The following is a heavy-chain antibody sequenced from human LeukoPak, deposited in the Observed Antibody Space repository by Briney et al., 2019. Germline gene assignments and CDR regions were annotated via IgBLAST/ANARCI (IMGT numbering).Heavy chain of an antibody. CDR2: ISSSGSTI. V-gene: IGHV3-48*03. Sequence: GGSLRLSWAASGFTFSSYEMNWVRQAPAKGLEWVSYISSSGSTIYYADSVKGRFTISRDNAKNSLYLQMNSLRAEDTAVYYCAREDSSGWFDYWGQGTLVTVSS. CDR1: GFTFSSYE. D-gene: IGHD6-19*01. J-gene: IGHJ4*02. CDR3: AREDSSGWFDY.